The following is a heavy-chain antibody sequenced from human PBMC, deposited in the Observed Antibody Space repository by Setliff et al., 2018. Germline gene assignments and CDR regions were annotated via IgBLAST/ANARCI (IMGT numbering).Heavy chain of an antibody. D-gene: IGHD6-19*01. CDR1: GYTFTRYA. V-gene: IGHV1-18*01. CDR2: ISAYNWNT. CDR3: TRGQRAWSY. J-gene: IGHJ4*02. Sequence: ASVKVSCKASGYTFTRYAISWVRQAPGQGPEWMGWISAYNWNTNYALKLQDRVIMTADTSTNTVYLDLRSLISDDSAMYYCTRGQRAWSYWGQGTLVTVSS.